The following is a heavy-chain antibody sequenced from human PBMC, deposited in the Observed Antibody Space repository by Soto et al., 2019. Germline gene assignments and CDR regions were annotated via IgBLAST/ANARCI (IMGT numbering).Heavy chain of an antibody. D-gene: IGHD2-2*01. CDR1: GFMFSDYY. V-gene: IGHV3-11*05. Sequence: QVQLVESGGGLVKPGGSLRLSCAASGFMFSDYYMSWIRQAPGKGLEWVSYISSSSTYTDYADSAKGRFTISRDNAKNALYLQMNSLRAEDTAVYFCARDHVVPAPNYYYYGMDVWGQGTTVTVSS. CDR2: ISSSSTYT. J-gene: IGHJ6*02. CDR3: ARDHVVPAPNYYYYGMDV.